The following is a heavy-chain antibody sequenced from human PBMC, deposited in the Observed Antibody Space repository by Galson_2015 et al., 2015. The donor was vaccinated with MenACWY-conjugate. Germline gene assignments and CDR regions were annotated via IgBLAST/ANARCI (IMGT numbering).Heavy chain of an antibody. J-gene: IGHJ1*01. Sequence: SLRLSCAASGFTVSSNYMSWVRQAPGKGLEWVSVIYSGGSTYYADSVKGRFTISRDNSKDTLYLQMNSLRAEDTAVYYCASQTYDFWSGPHFFQHWGQGTLVTVSS. CDR1: GFTVSSNY. D-gene: IGHD3-3*01. V-gene: IGHV3-53*01. CDR3: ASQTYDFWSGPHFFQH. CDR2: IYSGGST.